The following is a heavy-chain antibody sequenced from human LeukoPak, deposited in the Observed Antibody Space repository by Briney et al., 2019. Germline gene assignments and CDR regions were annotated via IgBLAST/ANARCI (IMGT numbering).Heavy chain of an antibody. Sequence: GGSLRLSCAGSGFALKSYSLTWVRQAPGKGLEWVSVIYSGSSTYYADSVKGRFTISRDNSKNTLYLQMNSLRAEDTAVYYCTREGAYGAHGFDYWGQGTLITVSS. CDR3: TREGAYGAHGFDY. CDR1: GFALKSYS. V-gene: IGHV3-53*01. J-gene: IGHJ4*02. CDR2: IYSGSST. D-gene: IGHD4-17*01.